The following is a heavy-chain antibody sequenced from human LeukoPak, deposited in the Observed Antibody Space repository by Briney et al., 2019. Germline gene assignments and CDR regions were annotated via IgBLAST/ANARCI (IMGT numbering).Heavy chain of an antibody. D-gene: IGHD6-13*01. CDR2: IKSKTDGRTT. V-gene: IGHV3-15*01. Sequence: PGGSLRLSCAASGFTFSNAWMSWVRQALGKGLEWVGRIKSKTDGRTTDYAAPVKGRFTISRDDSKNTLYLQMNSLKTEDTAVYYCTRGRGLAAAGIVLYFDYWGQGTLVTVSS. CDR3: TRGRGLAAAGIVLYFDY. J-gene: IGHJ4*02. CDR1: GFTFSNAW.